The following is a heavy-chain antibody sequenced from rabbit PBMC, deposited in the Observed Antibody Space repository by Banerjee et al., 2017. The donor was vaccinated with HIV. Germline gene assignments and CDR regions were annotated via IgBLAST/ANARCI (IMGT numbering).Heavy chain of an antibody. CDR3: ARGGSAYNL. D-gene: IGHD6-1*01. J-gene: IGHJ4*01. V-gene: IGHV1S40*01. Sequence: QSLEESGGDLVKPGASLTLTCTASGFSYSGGYDMCWVRQAPGKGLEWIACIYTGHGGTYYASWAKGRFTVSKTSSTTVTLQMTSLTAADTATYFCARGGSAYNLWGQGTLVTVS. CDR2: IYTGHGGT. CDR1: GFSYSGGYD.